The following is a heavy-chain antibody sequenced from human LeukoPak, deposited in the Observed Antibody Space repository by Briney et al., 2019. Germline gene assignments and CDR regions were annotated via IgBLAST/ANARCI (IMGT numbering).Heavy chain of an antibody. CDR3: ARESGSMRWFDP. Sequence: SATLSLTCTVSGGSISGYYWSWIRQPAGKGLEWIGRMSTSGNSNYIPSLVSRVTMSVGTSKNQFSLNLSSVTAADTAVYYCARESGSMRWFDPWGQGTLVTVSS. V-gene: IGHV4-4*07. J-gene: IGHJ5*02. CDR1: GGSISGYY. D-gene: IGHD6-25*01. CDR2: MSTSGNS.